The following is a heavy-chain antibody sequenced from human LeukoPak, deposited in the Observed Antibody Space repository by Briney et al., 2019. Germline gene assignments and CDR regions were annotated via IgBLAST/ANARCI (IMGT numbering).Heavy chain of an antibody. CDR2: IYTSGST. D-gene: IGHD5-12*01. Sequence: SETLSLTCTVSGGSISSYYWSWIRQPPGKGLEWIGRIYTSGSTNYNPSLKSRVTMSVDTSKNQFSLKLSSVTAADTAVYYCARDQGIVATEDNWFDPWGQGTLVTVSS. CDR1: GGSISSYY. V-gene: IGHV4-4*07. J-gene: IGHJ5*02. CDR3: ARDQGIVATEDNWFDP.